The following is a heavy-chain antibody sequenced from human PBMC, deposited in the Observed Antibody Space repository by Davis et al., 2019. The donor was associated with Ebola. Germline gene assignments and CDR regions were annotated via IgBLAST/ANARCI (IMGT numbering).Heavy chain of an antibody. V-gene: IGHV3-33*01. J-gene: IGHJ6*02. CDR3: ARRPSGEQWLDRYGMDV. CDR1: GFSFSDYY. D-gene: IGHD6-19*01. Sequence: GESLKISCVVSGFSFSDYYVNWVRQAPGKGLEWVAVIWYDGSNKYYADSVKGRFTISRDNSKNTLYLQMNSLRAEDTAVYYCARRPSGEQWLDRYGMDVWGQGTTVTVSS. CDR2: IWYDGSNK.